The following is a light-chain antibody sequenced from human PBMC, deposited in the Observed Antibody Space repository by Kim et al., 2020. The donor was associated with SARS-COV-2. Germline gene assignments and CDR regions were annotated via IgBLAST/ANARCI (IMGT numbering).Light chain of an antibody. CDR1: QTIGKS. Sequence: DIQMTQSPSHLSASVGDTVTISCRASQTIGKSLNWYQQKPGKAPNIVIFDASSLETGVPSRFSGSGSGADFTLTISSLQPDDFGSYYCPQGYTTPLTFGQGTRLEIK. J-gene: IGKJ5*01. CDR2: DAS. CDR3: PQGYTTPLT. V-gene: IGKV1-39*01.